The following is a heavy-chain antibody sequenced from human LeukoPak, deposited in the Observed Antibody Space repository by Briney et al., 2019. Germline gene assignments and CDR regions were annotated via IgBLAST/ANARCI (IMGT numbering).Heavy chain of an antibody. CDR3: AVTPSNLSHLDK. CDR1: TDTFINYD. CDR2: MNPNTGNT. V-gene: IGHV1-8*01. D-gene: IGHD4-11*01. J-gene: IGHJ4*02. Sequence: ASVKVSCKASTDTFINYDINWVRHATGQGLEWIGWMNPNTGNTGYAHNFQGRVTMTRDTSISTAHMELSSLRPEDTAVYYCAVTPSNLSHLDKWGQGTLVSIAS.